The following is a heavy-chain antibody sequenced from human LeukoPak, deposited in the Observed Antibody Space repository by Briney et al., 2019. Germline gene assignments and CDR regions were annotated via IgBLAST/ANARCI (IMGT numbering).Heavy chain of an antibody. CDR1: GFTFDDYT. J-gene: IGHJ4*02. D-gene: IGHD3-22*01. V-gene: IGHV3-23*01. CDR3: VRDWGYDSSGYWQKYFDT. CDR2: ISGSGGRT. Sequence: PGGSLRLSCAASGFTFDDYTMHWVRQAPGKGLEWVSTISGSGGRTYYADSVKGRFTISRDNSKNTLYLQMNSLRAEDTAVYYCVRDWGYDSSGYWQKYFDTWGQGTLVTVSS.